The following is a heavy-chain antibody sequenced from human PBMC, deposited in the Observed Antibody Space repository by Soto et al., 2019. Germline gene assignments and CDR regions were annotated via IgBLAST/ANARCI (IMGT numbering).Heavy chain of an antibody. V-gene: IGHV1-18*01. CDR3: ARRLGSYYYGMDV. D-gene: IGHD3-16*01. J-gene: IGHJ6*02. Sequence: QVQLVQSGDEVKKPGASVKVSCKASGYTFTRYGISWVRQAPGQGLEWMGWISTYNGNTNYAQKLQGRVTMTTDSSTNTAYMDLRSLTSDDTAVYFCARRLGSYYYGMDVRGQGTTVTVSS. CDR1: GYTFTRYG. CDR2: ISTYNGNT.